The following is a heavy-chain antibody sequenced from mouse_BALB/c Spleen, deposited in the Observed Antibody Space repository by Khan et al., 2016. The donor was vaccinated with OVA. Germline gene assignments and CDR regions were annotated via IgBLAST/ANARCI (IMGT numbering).Heavy chain of an antibody. V-gene: IGHV1-4*01. J-gene: IGHJ3*01. CDR2: INPSNGYT. D-gene: IGHD2-14*01. CDR1: GYTFASYT. Sequence: QVQLQQSGAELARPGASVKMSCKASGYTFASYTIHWIKQRPGQGLEWIGYINPSNGYTNYNQKFKDKATLTADKSSTTAYMQLSSLTSDDSAVYNCVRDGGYYRNDDWFGYWGQGTLVTVSA. CDR3: VRDGGYYRNDDWFGY.